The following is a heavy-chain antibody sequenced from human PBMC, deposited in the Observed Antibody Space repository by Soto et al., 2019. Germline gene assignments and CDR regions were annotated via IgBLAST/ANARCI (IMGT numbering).Heavy chain of an antibody. CDR1: GFTFSDYY. CDR2: ISSSCSTI. V-gene: IGHV3-11*01. J-gene: IGHJ3*02. CDR3: ASSPYGDYGSDAFDI. Sequence: GGSLRLSCAASGFTFSDYYMSWIRQAPGKGLEWVSYISSSCSTIYYADSVKGRFTISRDNAKNSLYLQMNSLRAEDTAVYYCASSPYGDYGSDAFDIWGQGTMVTVSS. D-gene: IGHD4-17*01.